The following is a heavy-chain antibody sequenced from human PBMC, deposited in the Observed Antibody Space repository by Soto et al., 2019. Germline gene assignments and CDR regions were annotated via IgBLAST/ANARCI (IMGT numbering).Heavy chain of an antibody. CDR1: GFTFSSYA. CDR3: AKICYYDSSGYPPTGDY. CDR2: ISGSGGSP. D-gene: IGHD3-22*01. V-gene: IGHV3-23*01. J-gene: IGHJ4*02. Sequence: EVQLLESGGGLVQPGGSLRLSCAASGFTFSSYAMSWVRQAPGKGLEWVSAISGSGGSPYYADSVKGRFTISRDNSKNTLYLQMNSLRAEDTAVYYCAKICYYDSSGYPPTGDYWGQGTLVTVSS.